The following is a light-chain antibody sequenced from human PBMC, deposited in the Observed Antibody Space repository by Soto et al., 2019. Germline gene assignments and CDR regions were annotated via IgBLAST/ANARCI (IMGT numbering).Light chain of an antibody. Sequence: QLVLTQSPSASASLGASVKLTCTLSSGHSNYAIAWHQQQPEKGPRYLMKLNSDGSHNKGDGIPDRFSGSSSGAERYLTISSLQSEDEADYNCQTWGSDFSVVFGGGTKVTVL. J-gene: IGLJ2*01. V-gene: IGLV4-69*01. CDR2: LNSDGSH. CDR3: QTWGSDFSVV. CDR1: SGHSNYA.